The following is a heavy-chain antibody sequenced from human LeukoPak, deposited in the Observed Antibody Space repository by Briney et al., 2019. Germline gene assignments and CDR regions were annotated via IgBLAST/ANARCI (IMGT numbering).Heavy chain of an antibody. Sequence: SETLSLTCSVSGGSISSCTYSWGWIRQPPGKGLEWIGSFSCSGSTYYNPSLKSRVTISVDTSNSQFSLYMDSVTAADTAVYYCARGAWRWEMATTQFDYWGQGTLVTVSS. V-gene: IGHV4-39*07. D-gene: IGHD5-24*01. CDR2: FSCSGST. CDR1: GGSISSCTYS. CDR3: ARGAWRWEMATTQFDY. J-gene: IGHJ4*02.